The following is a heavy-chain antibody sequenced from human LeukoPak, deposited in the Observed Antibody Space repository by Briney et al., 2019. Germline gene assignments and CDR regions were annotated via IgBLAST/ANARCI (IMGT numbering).Heavy chain of an antibody. CDR2: ISSSSNKV. V-gene: IGHV3-48*01. J-gene: IGHJ4*02. D-gene: IGHD2-21*02. CDR1: GFAISDYS. Sequence: PGGSLRLSCAASGFAISDYSMNWVRQVPGKGLEWVSYISSSSNKVYYADSVKGRFTISGDNAKNSLFLQMNSLRADDTAVYYCARNFYCGGDCAISYFDYWGQGTLVTVSS. CDR3: ARNFYCGGDCAISYFDY.